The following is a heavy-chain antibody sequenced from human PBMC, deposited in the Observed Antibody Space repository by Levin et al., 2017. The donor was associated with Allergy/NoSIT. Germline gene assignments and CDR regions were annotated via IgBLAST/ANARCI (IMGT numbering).Heavy chain of an antibody. V-gene: IGHV4-61*02. J-gene: IGHJ4*02. CDR2: IYSSGSA. CDR1: GGSISSGSYY. D-gene: IGHD3-10*01. Sequence: SETLSLTCKVSGGSISSGSYYWSWIRQPAAKGLEWIGRIYSSGSANYNPSLKSRVTISVDTSKNQFPLKLSSVPAADTAVYYCARAEVGSEHWGQGTLVTVSS. CDR3: ARAEVGSEH.